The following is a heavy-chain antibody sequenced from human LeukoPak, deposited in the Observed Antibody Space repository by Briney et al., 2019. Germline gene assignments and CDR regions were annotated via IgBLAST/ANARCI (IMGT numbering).Heavy chain of an antibody. Sequence: GGSLRLSCAASGFTFSDHYMDWVRQAPGKGLEWVGRTRNKANSYTTEYAASVKGRFTISRDDSKNSLYLQMNSLKTEDTAVYYCARGGGKNWNYVPRHYYYYMDVWGKGTTVTVSS. CDR3: ARGGGKNWNYVPRHYYYYMDV. CDR2: TRNKANSYTT. CDR1: GFTFSDHY. J-gene: IGHJ6*03. D-gene: IGHD1-7*01. V-gene: IGHV3-72*01.